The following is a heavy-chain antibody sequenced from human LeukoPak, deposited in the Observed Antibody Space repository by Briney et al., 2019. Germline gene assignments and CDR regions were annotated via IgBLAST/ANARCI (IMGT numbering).Heavy chain of an antibody. CDR3: ARDGTQRQLGY. J-gene: IGHJ4*02. V-gene: IGHV4-59*12. D-gene: IGHD6-6*01. Sequence: PSKTLSPTCTVSGGSISSYYWSWIRQPPGKGLEWIGYIYYSGSTNYNPSLKSRVTMSVDTSKNQFSLRLSSVTAADTAVYYRARDGTQRQLGYWGQGTLVTVSS. CDR2: IYYSGST. CDR1: GGSISSYY.